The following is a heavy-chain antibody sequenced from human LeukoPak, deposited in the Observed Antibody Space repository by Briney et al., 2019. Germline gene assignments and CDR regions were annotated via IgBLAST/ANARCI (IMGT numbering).Heavy chain of an antibody. CDR3: ARAGAYCGGDCFKPFDY. J-gene: IGHJ4*01. Sequence: PSETLSLTCTVSGGSISSYYWSWIRQPPGKGLEWIGYIYYNGSTNCNPSLKSRVTISVDTSKNQFSLKLSSVTAADTAVYYCARAGAYCGGDCFKPFDYWGHGTLVTVSS. CDR1: GGSISSYY. CDR2: IYYNGST. D-gene: IGHD2-21*02. V-gene: IGHV4-59*01.